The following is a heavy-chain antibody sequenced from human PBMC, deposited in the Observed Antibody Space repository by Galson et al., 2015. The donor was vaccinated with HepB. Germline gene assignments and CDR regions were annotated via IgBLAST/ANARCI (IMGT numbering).Heavy chain of an antibody. CDR2: IYPGDSDT. V-gene: IGHV5-51*03. Sequence: QSGAEVKKPGESLKISCKGSGSSFTSYWIGWVRQMPGKGLEWMGIIYPGDSDTRYSPSFQGQVTISADKSISTAYLQWSSLKASDTAMYYCARSDIVVVPAAISPDGWFDPWGQGTLVTVSS. J-gene: IGHJ5*02. CDR1: GSSFTSYW. D-gene: IGHD2-2*01. CDR3: ARSDIVVVPAAISPDGWFDP.